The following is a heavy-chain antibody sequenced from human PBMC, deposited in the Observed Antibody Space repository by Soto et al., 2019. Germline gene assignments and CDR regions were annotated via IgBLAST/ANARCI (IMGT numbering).Heavy chain of an antibody. Sequence: LGGSLRLSCAASGFTFSNYWMSWVRQAPGKGLEWVANIKYDGSEKYHVDSVKGRFTISRDNAKNSLFLQMNSLRAEDTAVYYCARVRTENYYGMDVWGQGTTVTAP. V-gene: IGHV3-7*05. CDR2: IKYDGSEK. J-gene: IGHJ6*02. CDR3: ARVRTENYYGMDV. CDR1: GFTFSNYW.